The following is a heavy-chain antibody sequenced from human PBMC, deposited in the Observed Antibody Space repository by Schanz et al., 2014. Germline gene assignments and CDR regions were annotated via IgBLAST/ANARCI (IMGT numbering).Heavy chain of an antibody. D-gene: IGHD3-10*01. J-gene: IGHJ4*02. Sequence: QVQLVESGGGLVKPGGSLRLSCTASGFTFRDYQMTWIRQAPGKGLEWVSYITSGSAKFYADSVKGRFTISRDNAKNSLYLQMNSLRAEDTAVYYCAKVGLYYYGSGFDYWGQGTLVTVSS. V-gene: IGHV3-11*04. CDR2: ITSGSAK. CDR3: AKVGLYYYGSGFDY. CDR1: GFTFRDYQ.